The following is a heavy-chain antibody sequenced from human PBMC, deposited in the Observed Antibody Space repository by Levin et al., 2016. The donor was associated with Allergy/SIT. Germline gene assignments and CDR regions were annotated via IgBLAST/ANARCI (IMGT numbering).Heavy chain of an antibody. D-gene: IGHD3-10*01. J-gene: IGHJ5*02. CDR2: IYYSGST. V-gene: IGHV4-39*01. Sequence: WIRQPLGKGLEWIGSIYYSGSTYYNPSLKSRVTISVDTSKNQFSLKLSSVTAADTAVYYCARHPSRVLLSTGWFDPWGQGTLVTVSS. CDR3: ARHPSRVLLSTGWFDP.